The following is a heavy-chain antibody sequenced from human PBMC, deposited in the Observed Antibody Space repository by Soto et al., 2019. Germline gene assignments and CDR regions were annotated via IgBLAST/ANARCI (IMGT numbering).Heavy chain of an antibody. CDR3: TYDYVWGSYRYPKS. V-gene: IGHV3-15*01. Sequence: AWGSLRLSCAASGFTFINAWISFFRHSPFKGLEWVGRIKSKTDGGTTDYAAPVKGRFTISRDDSKNTLYLQMNSLKTEDTAVYYCTYDYVWGSYRYPKSWGQGTLVTVSS. J-gene: IGHJ5*02. CDR1: GFTFINAW. CDR2: IKSKTDGGTT. D-gene: IGHD3-16*02.